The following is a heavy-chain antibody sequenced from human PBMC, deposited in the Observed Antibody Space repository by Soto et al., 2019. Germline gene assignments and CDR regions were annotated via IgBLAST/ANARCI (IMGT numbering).Heavy chain of an antibody. J-gene: IGHJ6*02. D-gene: IGHD2-2*01. CDR1: GFTFSSYA. CDR3: AKDSKSVSVSAARVYGMDV. CDR2: ISGNGADT. V-gene: IGHV3-23*01. Sequence: DVQLLESGGGLVQPGGSVRLSCAASGFTFSSYAMSWVRQAPGKGLEWVSAISGNGADTSYADSVRGRFTISRDNSKNTLFLEMSSLRAEDTAIYYCAKDSKSVSVSAARVYGMDVWGQGTTVTVSS.